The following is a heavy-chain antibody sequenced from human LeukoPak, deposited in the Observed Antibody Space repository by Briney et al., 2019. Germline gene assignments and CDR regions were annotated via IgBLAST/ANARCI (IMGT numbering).Heavy chain of an antibody. CDR2: IWYDGSNK. CDR3: ARERGKQWLVFDY. J-gene: IGHJ4*02. V-gene: IGHV3-33*01. Sequence: QTGGSLRLSCAASGFTFSSYGMHWVRQAPGKGLEWVAVIWYDGSNKYYADSVKGRFTISRGNSKNTLYLQMNSLRAEDTAVYYCARERGKQWLVFDYWGQGTLVTVSS. CDR1: GFTFSSYG. D-gene: IGHD6-19*01.